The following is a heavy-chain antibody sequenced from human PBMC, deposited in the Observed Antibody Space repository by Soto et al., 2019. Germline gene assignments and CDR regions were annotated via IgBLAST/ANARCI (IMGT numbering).Heavy chain of an antibody. CDR2: ISSKSTTI. CDR3: ARHVDTSMDKRWFDP. J-gene: IGHJ5*02. D-gene: IGHD5-18*01. CDR1: GYTFVSYS. Sequence: EVQLVESGGGLVQPGGSLRLSCGASGYTFVSYSMNWVRQAPGKGLEWVSYISSKSTTIYYADSVKGRFTISRDNAKNSLYLQMNSLRDEDTAIYYCARHVDTSMDKRWFDPWGQGTLVTVSS. V-gene: IGHV3-48*02.